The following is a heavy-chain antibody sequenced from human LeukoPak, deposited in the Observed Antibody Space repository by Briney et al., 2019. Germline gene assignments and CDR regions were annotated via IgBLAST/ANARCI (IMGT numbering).Heavy chain of an antibody. J-gene: IGHJ4*02. CDR2: ISSSSSYI. CDR1: GFTFSSYS. Sequence: PGGSLRLSCAASGFTFSSYSMNWVRQAPGKGLEWVSSISSSSSYIYYADSVKGRFTISRDNAKNSLYLQMNSLRAEDTAVYYCARRHYYDSSGYLGFDYWGQGTLVTVSS. D-gene: IGHD3-22*01. V-gene: IGHV3-21*01. CDR3: ARRHYYDSSGYLGFDY.